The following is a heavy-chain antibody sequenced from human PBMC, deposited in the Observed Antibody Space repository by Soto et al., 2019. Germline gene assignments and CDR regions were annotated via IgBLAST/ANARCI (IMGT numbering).Heavy chain of an antibody. CDR3: GKGGAPWGGGDYPLFDY. D-gene: IGHD4-17*01. CDR1: GFTFSSYS. J-gene: IGHJ4*02. V-gene: IGHV3-48*01. Sequence: PGGSLRLSCAASGFTFSSYSMNWVRQAPGKGLEWVSYISSSSSTIYYADSVKGRFTISRDNAKNSLYLQMNSLRAEDTAVYYYGKGGAPWGGGDYPLFDYGGQETLVTVSS. CDR2: ISSSSSTI.